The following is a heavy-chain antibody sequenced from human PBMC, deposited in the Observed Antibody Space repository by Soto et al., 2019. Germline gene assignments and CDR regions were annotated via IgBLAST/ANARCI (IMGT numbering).Heavy chain of an antibody. V-gene: IGHV3-11*06. D-gene: IGHD3-3*01. J-gene: IGHJ4*02. CDR2: ISSSSSDT. Sequence: QVQLVESGGGLVQPGGSLRLSCAASGFTFSDYFLTWIRQAPGKGLEWVSYISSSSSDTNYADSVKGRFTISRDNAKNSLFLQMNNLRVDDTAVYYCASDYDFWSGYLSGHFDYWGQGTLVTVSS. CDR1: GFTFSDYF. CDR3: ASDYDFWSGYLSGHFDY.